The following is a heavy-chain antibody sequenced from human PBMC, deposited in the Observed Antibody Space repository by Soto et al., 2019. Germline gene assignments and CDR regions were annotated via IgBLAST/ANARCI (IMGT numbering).Heavy chain of an antibody. CDR3: AHTWRMPASRRWFDP. CDR2: IYWDDDK. D-gene: IGHD2-2*01. CDR1: GFSHSTSGVG. Sequence: SGPTLVNPTQALTRTCTFSGFSHSTSGVGVGWIRQPPGKALEWLALIYWDDDKRYSPSLKSRLTITKDTSKNQVVRTMTNMDPVDTGTYSCAHTWRMPASRRWFDPWAQGTLVPSPQ. J-gene: IGHJ5*02. V-gene: IGHV2-5*02.